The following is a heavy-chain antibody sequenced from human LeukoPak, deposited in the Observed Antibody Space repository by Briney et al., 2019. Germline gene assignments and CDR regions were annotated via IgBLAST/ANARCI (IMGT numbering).Heavy chain of an antibody. CDR1: GFTLSSYG. J-gene: IGHJ1*01. D-gene: IGHD3-22*01. CDR3: AKSYYDSSGYYYESEYFQH. V-gene: IGHV3-30*18. CDR2: ISYDGSNK. Sequence: PGGSLRLSCAASGFTLSSYGMHWVRQAPGKGLEWVAVISYDGSNKYYADSVKGRLTISRDNSKNTLYLQMNSLRAEDTAVYYCAKSYYDSSGYYYESEYFQHWGQGTLVTVSS.